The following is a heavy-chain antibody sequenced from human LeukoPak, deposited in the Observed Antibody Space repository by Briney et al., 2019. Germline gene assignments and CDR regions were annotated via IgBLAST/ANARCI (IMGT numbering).Heavy chain of an antibody. CDR1: GFTFSSYS. J-gene: IGHJ6*03. V-gene: IGHV3-21*01. Sequence: GGSLRLSCAASGFTFSSYSMNWVRQAPGKGLEWVSSISSSSSYIYYADSVKGRFTISRDNAKNSLYRQMNSLRAEDTAVYYCARDPAAGYYYYMDVWGKGTTVTVSS. D-gene: IGHD3-10*01. CDR3: ARDPAAGYYYYMDV. CDR2: ISSSSSYI.